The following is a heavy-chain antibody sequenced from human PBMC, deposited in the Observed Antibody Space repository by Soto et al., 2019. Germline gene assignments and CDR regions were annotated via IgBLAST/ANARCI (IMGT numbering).Heavy chain of an antibody. D-gene: IGHD2-8*01. CDR1: GFTFSISA. V-gene: IGHV3-23*01. Sequence: GGSLRLSCAASGFTFSISAMSWFRQAPGKGLEWVSTISGSGGSTYYADSVKGRFTISRDNSKNTLDLQMNSLRVEDTAVYYCAKYCTSGACYNRWFDPWGQGTLVTVSS. J-gene: IGHJ5*02. CDR2: ISGSGGST. CDR3: AKYCTSGACYNRWFDP.